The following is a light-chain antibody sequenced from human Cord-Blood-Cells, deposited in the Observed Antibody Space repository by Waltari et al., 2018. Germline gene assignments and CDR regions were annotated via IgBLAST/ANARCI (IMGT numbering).Light chain of an antibody. CDR1: SSNIGSNT. Sequence: QSVLTQPPSASGTPGQRVTISCSGSSSNIGSNTVNWYQQLPGTAPKLLIYSNNQRPSGVPDRFSGSKSGTSASLAISGLQSEDEADYYCCSYAGSSTLFGGGTKLTVL. CDR2: SNN. CDR3: CSYAGSSTL. V-gene: IGLV1-44*01. J-gene: IGLJ2*01.